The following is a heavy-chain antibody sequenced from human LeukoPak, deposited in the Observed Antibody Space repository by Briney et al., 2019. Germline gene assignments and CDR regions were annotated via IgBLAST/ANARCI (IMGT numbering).Heavy chain of an antibody. V-gene: IGHV3-21*01. CDR2: ITGSSSYL. Sequence: GGSLRLSCAASGFTFSSYSMDWVRQAPGKGLEWVSSITGSSSYLYYADSVKGRFTISRDNAKNSLYLQMNSLRAEDTAVYYCARPDNFWSGYSFDSWGQGTLVTVSS. D-gene: IGHD3-3*01. J-gene: IGHJ4*02. CDR3: ARPDNFWSGYSFDS. CDR1: GFTFSSYS.